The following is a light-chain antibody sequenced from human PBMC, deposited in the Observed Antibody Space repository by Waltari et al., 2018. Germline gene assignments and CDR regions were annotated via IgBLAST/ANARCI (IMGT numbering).Light chain of an antibody. CDR1: SGHSSNV. CDR3: QTGGHGTWV. CDR2: VNSNGSH. J-gene: IGLJ3*02. Sequence: QLVLTQSPSASASLGASVKLTCTLSSGHSSNVIAWHQQQPEKGPRYLMKVNSNGSHSKGDETPGRLSGSSSGAERYLTISSLQSEDEADYYCQTGGHGTWVFGGGTKLTVL. V-gene: IGLV4-69*01.